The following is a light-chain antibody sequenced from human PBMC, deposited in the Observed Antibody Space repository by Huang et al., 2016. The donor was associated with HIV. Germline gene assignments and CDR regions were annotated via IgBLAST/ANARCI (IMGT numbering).Light chain of an antibody. V-gene: IGKV3-15*01. CDR2: GAS. CDR1: QSVSSN. J-gene: IGKJ2*01. CDR3: QQYNNWPPMYT. Sequence: EIVMTQSPATLSVSPGERATLSCRASQSVSSNLAWYQKKRGQAPRLLIYGASTRATGIPTRFSSLESGKELTLIISSLQSEDFAVYYCQQYNNWPPMYTFGQGTDLEIK.